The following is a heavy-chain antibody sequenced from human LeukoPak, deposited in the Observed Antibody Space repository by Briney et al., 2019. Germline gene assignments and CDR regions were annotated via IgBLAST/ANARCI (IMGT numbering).Heavy chain of an antibody. CDR3: ASLWFGELGDY. CDR2: ISNNGGSI. D-gene: IGHD3-10*01. Sequence: GGSLRLSCSASGFTFSTYAMHWVRQAPGKGLEYVSVISNNGGSIYYGDSVKGRFTVSRDNSIYTLYLQMSSLRAEDTAVYYCASLWFGELGDYWGQGTLVTVSS. V-gene: IGHV3-64D*09. CDR1: GFTFSTYA. J-gene: IGHJ4*02.